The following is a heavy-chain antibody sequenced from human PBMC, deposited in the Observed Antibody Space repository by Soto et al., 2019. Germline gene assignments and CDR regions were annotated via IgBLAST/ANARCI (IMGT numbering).Heavy chain of an antibody. D-gene: IGHD3-22*01. CDR2: IYYSGST. CDR1: GGSISSGDYY. CDR3: ARASYYDSSGYYLAYYFDY. V-gene: IGHV4-30-4*01. Sequence: SETLSLTCTVSGGSISSGDYYWSWLRQPPGKGLDWIGYIYYSGSTYYNPSLKSRVTISVDTSKNQFSPKLSSVTAADTAVYYCARASYYDSSGYYLAYYFDYWGQGTLVTVSS. J-gene: IGHJ4*02.